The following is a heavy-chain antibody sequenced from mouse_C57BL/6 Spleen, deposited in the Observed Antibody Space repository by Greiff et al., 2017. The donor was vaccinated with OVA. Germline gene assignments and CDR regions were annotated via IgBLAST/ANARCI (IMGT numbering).Heavy chain of an antibody. CDR2: INPSNGGT. V-gene: IGHV1-53*01. Sequence: VQLQQPGTELVKPGASVKLSCKASGYTFSSYWMHWVKQRPGQGLEWIGNINPSNGGTNYNEKIKSKATLTVDKSSSTAYMQLSSLTSEDSAVYYCARCLLWLRRGDYFDYWGQGTTLTVSS. CDR1: GYTFSSYW. CDR3: ARCLLWLRRGDYFDY. D-gene: IGHD2-2*01. J-gene: IGHJ2*01.